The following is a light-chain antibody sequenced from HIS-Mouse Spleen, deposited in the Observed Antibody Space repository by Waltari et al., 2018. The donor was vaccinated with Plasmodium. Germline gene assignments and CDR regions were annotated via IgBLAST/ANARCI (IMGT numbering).Light chain of an antibody. Sequence: SYELTQPPSVSVSPGQTARITCPGDALPTKYDYLYQQKSGQAPVLVIYEDSKRPSGIPERFSGSSSGTMATLTISGAQVEDEADYYCYSTDSSGNHRVFGGGTKLTVL. CDR2: EDS. V-gene: IGLV3-10*01. CDR3: YSTDSSGNHRV. J-gene: IGLJ3*02. CDR1: ALPTKY.